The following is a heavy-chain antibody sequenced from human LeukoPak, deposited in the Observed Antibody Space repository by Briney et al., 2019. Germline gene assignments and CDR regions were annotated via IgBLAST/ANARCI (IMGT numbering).Heavy chain of an antibody. V-gene: IGHV4-34*01. CDR2: INHSGST. J-gene: IGHJ4*02. Sequence: SETLSLTCAVYGRSFSGYYWSWIRQPPGKGLEWIGEINHSGSTNYNPSLKSRVTISVDTSKNQFSLKLSSVTAADTAVYYCARASEGVVPAAIDYWGQGTLVTVSS. CDR3: ARASEGVVPAAIDY. D-gene: IGHD2-2*01. CDR1: GRSFSGYY.